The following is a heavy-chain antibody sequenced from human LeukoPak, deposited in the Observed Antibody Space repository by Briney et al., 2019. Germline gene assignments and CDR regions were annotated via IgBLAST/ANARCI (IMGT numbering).Heavy chain of an antibody. CDR2: LYNSGST. D-gene: IGHD3-3*01. V-gene: IGHV4-59*01. CDR1: GDFISAYY. CDR3: ARGGFGVPFDY. J-gene: IGHJ4*02. Sequence: ASETLSLTCSVSGDFISAYYWSWIRQPPGKGLEWIGYLYNSGSTRYNPSLRSRVTISVDTSKSQFFLKLSSVTAADTAVYYCARGGFGVPFDYWGQGTLVTVSS.